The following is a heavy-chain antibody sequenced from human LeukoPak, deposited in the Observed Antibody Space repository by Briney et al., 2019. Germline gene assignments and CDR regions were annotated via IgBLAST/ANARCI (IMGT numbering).Heavy chain of an antibody. D-gene: IGHD5-24*01. CDR1: GFTFDDYG. J-gene: IGHJ3*02. V-gene: IGHV3-20*04. CDR3: ARDLGYKDYVSAFDI. CDR2: INWNGGST. Sequence: PGGSLRLSCAASGFTFDDYGMTWVRQAPGKGLEWVSGINWNGGSTGYAGSVKGRFTISRDNAKNSLYLQMNSLRAEDTALYYCARDLGYKDYVSAFDIWGQGTMVTVSS.